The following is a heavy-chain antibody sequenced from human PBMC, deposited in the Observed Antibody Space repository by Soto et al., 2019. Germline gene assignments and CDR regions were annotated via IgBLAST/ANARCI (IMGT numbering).Heavy chain of an antibody. CDR2: MSSGSEAI. CDR1: GFTFSTYH. J-gene: IGHJ6*02. CDR3: ARDSGRGYGMDV. V-gene: IGHV3-48*02. Sequence: EEQLVESGGGLVQPGGSLRLSCAASGFTFSTYHMDWVRQAPGKGLEWVSYMSSGSEAIYYADSVKGRFTISRDNAKNSLYRQMSSLRDEDTAVYYWARDSGRGYGMDVWGLGTTVTVSS. D-gene: IGHD3-10*01.